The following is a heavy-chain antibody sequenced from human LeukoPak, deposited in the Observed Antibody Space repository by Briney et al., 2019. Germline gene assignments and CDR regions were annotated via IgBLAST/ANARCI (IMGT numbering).Heavy chain of an antibody. CDR3: ARDCGALWFGVSPGCMDV. CDR2: INPNSGST. CDR1: GYTFTGYY. D-gene: IGHD3-10*01. Sequence: ASVKVSCKASGYTFTGYYMHWVRQAPGQGLEWMGWINPNSGSTNYAQKVQGRVTMTRDTSISTAYMELSRLRSDDTAVYYCARDCGALWFGVSPGCMDVWGKGTTVTVSS. J-gene: IGHJ6*03. V-gene: IGHV1-2*02.